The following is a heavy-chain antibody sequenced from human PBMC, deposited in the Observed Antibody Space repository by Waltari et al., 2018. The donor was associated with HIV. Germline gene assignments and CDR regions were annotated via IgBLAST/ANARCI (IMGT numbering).Heavy chain of an antibody. CDR3: TTDAGSFDI. Sequence: EEQLVEYGGALVKPGGSHRLYCAAHGLTLSNAWMLCGRQAPGNGLEWVGRIKSKTDGGTTDYAAPVKGRFTISRDDSKNTLYLQMNSLKTEDTAVYYCTTDAGSFDIWGQGTMVTVSS. CDR1: GLTLSNAW. J-gene: IGHJ3*02. V-gene: IGHV3-15*02. CDR2: IKSKTDGGTT.